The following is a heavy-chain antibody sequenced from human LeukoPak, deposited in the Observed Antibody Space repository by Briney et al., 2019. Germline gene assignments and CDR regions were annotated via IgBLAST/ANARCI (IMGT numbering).Heavy chain of an antibody. Sequence: SETLSLTCTVSGGSISSSSYYWGWIRQPPGKGLEWIGSIYYSGSTYYNPSLKSRVTISVDTSKNQFSLKLSSVTAADTAVYYCARPDGWYNWFDPWGQGTLVTVSS. CDR1: GGSISSSSYY. V-gene: IGHV4-39*01. CDR3: ARPDGWYNWFDP. D-gene: IGHD6-19*01. J-gene: IGHJ5*02. CDR2: IYYSGST.